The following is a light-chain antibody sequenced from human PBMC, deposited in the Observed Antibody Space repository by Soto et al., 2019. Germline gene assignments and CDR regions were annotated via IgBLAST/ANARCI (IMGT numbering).Light chain of an antibody. V-gene: IGKV1-9*01. CDR3: QQLNSYPLT. CDR2: TAS. CDR1: QGISNY. Sequence: DSQLTQSPSFLSASVGDRVTITCRAIQGISNYLAWYQRKPGKAPKLLIYTASTLQSGVPSRFSGSGSGTEFTLTLSSLQPEDFATYYCQQLNSYPLTFRGGTKVEIK. J-gene: IGKJ4*01.